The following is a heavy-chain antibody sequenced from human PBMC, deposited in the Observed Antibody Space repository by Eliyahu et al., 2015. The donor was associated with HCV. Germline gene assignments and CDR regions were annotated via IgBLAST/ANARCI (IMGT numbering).Heavy chain of an antibody. CDR2: LNPNSGDT. CDR1: GYTFTGYY. V-gene: IGHV1-2*02. Sequence: QVQLVQSGAEVKKPGGSVKVSCKASGYTFTGYYIHWVRQAPGQGLEWMGWLNPNSGDTNYAQNFQGRVTMTRDTSLSTAYMELSRLRSDDTAIYYCARDGAFDFWGQGAMVTVSS. J-gene: IGHJ3*01. CDR3: ARDGAFDF.